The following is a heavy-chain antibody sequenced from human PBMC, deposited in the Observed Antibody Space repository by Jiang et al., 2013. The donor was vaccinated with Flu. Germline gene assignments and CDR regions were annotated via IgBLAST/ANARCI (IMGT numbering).Heavy chain of an antibody. D-gene: IGHD2-21*02. CDR1: GFTFSDRY. CDR3: VVLVTDTHAPYFDY. V-gene: IGHV3-72*01. J-gene: IGHJ4*02. CDR2: SRNKANSYTT. Sequence: QLLESGGGLVQPGGSLRLSCATSGFTFSDRYMDWVRQAPGKGLEWLGRSRNKANSYTTEYAASVKGRFTISRDDSKNSLYLHMNSLNTEDTAVYYCVVLVTDTHAPYFDYWGQGTL.